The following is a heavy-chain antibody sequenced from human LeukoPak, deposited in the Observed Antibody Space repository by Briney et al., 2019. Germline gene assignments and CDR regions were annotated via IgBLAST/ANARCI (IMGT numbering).Heavy chain of an antibody. J-gene: IGHJ5*02. CDR3: ARRLGSSWFDP. CDR1: GGSISSYY. Sequence: PSETLSLTCTVSGGSISSYYWSWIRQPPGKGLEWIGYIYYSGSTNYNPSLKSRVTISVDTSKNQFSLKLSSVTAADTAVYYCARRLGSSWFDPWGQGTLVTASS. D-gene: IGHD3-10*01. CDR2: IYYSGST. V-gene: IGHV4-59*01.